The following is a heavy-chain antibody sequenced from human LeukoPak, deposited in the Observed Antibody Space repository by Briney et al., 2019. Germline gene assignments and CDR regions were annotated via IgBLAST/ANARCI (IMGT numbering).Heavy chain of an antibody. CDR1: GGSISSSSCY. D-gene: IGHD3-22*01. V-gene: IGHV4-39*07. Sequence: SETLSLTCTVSGGSISSSSCYWGWIRQPPGKGLEWIGSIYYSGSTYYNPSLKSRVTISVDTSKNQFSLKLSSVTAADTAVYYCARDPLEYYYDSSGEDYWGQGTLVTVSS. J-gene: IGHJ4*02. CDR2: IYYSGST. CDR3: ARDPLEYYYDSSGEDY.